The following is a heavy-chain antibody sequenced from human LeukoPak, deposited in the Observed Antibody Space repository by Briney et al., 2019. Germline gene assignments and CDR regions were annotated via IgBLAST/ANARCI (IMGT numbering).Heavy chain of an antibody. CDR1: GGSVNSGAFY. CDR3: ARDSGAYCGGDCPDY. D-gene: IGHD2-21*02. Sequence: SETLSLTCNVSGGSVNSGAFYWNWIRQPPGKGLEWIGSIYYSGSTYYNPSLKSRVTISVDTSKNQFSLKLSSVTAADTAVYYCARDSGAYCGGDCPDYWGQGTLVTVSS. J-gene: IGHJ4*02. V-gene: IGHV4-39*07. CDR2: IYYSGST.